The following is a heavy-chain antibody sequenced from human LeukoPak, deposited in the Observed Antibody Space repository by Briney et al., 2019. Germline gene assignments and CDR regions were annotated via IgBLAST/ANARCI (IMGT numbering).Heavy chain of an antibody. D-gene: IGHD4-17*01. CDR1: GGSISSGSYY. V-gene: IGHV4-61*02. Sequence: PSETLSLTCTVSGGSISSGSYYWSWIRQPAGKGLEWIGRIYTSGSTNYNPSLKSRVTISVDTSKNQFSLKLSSVTAADTAVYYCAREEDGDYAYWYFDLWGRGTLVTVSS. CDR2: IYTSGST. J-gene: IGHJ2*01. CDR3: AREEDGDYAYWYFDL.